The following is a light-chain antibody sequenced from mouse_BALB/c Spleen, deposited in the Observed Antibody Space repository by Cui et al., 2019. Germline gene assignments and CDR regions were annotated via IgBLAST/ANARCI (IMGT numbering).Light chain of an antibody. Sequence: QIVLTQSPAIMSASPGEKVTMTCSASSSVSYMYWYQQKPGSSPILLIYDTSNLASGVPVRFSGSGSGTSYSLTISRMEAEDAATYYCQQWSSYPPITFGAGTKLELK. CDR2: DTS. J-gene: IGKJ5*01. CDR3: QQWSSYPPIT. V-gene: IGKV4-55*01. CDR1: SSVSY.